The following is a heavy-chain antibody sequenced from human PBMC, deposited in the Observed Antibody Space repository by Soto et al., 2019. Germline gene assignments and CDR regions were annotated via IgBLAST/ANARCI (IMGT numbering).Heavy chain of an antibody. J-gene: IGHJ2*01. Sequence: GSSRKVYSRGSGYTYTRDTMNWVRQAPGQRLEWMGWINPDNGNTKSSQKFQDRVIITRDTSASTAYMDLSSLRSEDTAVYYCANGVARDLHSSPTQRSFD. CDR1: GYTYTRDT. V-gene: IGHV1-3*01. CDR2: INPDNGNT. CDR3: ANGVARDLHSSPTQRSFD. D-gene: IGHD1-1*01.